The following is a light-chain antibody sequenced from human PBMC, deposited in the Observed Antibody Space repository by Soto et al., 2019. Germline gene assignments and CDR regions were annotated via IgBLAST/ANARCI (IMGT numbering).Light chain of an antibody. CDR2: AAS. CDR1: QSISSY. V-gene: IGKV1-39*01. J-gene: IGKJ1*01. CDR3: QQCYSTLRT. Sequence: DIQMTQSPSSLSSSVGDRATISCRASQSISSYLTWYQQKPGKAPKLLIYAASSLQSGVPSRFSGSGSGTDFTLTISSLQPEDFATYYCQQCYSTLRTFGQGTKVDIK.